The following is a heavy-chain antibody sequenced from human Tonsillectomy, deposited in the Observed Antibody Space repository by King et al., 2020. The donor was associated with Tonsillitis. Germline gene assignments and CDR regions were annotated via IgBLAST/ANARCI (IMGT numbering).Heavy chain of an antibody. J-gene: IGHJ4*02. Sequence: QLVQSGGGLVQPGGSLRLSCASSGFTFSSYAMSWVRQAPGKGLEWVSAISASGGSTYYAVSVKGRFTISRDNSNNTLSLQMNSLRAEDTAVYYCARKYYYDSSGYYYLFDYWGQGTLVTVSS. CDR3: ARKYYYDSSGYYYLFDY. D-gene: IGHD3-22*01. CDR1: GFTFSSYA. V-gene: IGHV3-23*04. CDR2: ISASGGST.